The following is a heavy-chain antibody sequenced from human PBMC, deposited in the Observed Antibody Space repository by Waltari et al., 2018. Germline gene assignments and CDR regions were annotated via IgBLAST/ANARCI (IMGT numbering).Heavy chain of an antibody. Sequence: QVQLQESGPGLVKPSETLSLTCTVSDYSIASGYFWGWIRQPPGGGLEWIGSVYHSGVSYYKSSLRSRVTMSVETSKNQFSLYLSSVTAADTAVYYCARDPSDILTGSGYYFDFWGQGALVTVSS. CDR3: ARDPSDILTGSGYYFDF. J-gene: IGHJ4*02. CDR1: DYSIASGYF. V-gene: IGHV4-38-2*02. CDR2: VYHSGVS. D-gene: IGHD3-9*01.